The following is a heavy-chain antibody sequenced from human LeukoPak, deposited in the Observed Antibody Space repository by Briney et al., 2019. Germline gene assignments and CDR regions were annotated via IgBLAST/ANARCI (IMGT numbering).Heavy chain of an antibody. D-gene: IGHD3-16*01. J-gene: IGHJ5*02. CDR3: TRLTWGDWFDP. V-gene: IGHV4-38-2*01. CDR1: GYSISSGYF. Sequence: SETLSLTCAVSGYSISSGYFWGWIRQPPGKGLEWIGSIFHSGITYYNPSLKSRITISVDTSKNQFSLKLRSLTAADTAVYYVTRLTWGDWFDPWGQGTLVTVSS. CDR2: IFHSGIT.